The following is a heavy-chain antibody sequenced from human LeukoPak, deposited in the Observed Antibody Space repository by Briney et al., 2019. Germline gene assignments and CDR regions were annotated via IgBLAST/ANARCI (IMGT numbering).Heavy chain of an antibody. D-gene: IGHD2-2*01. CDR2: INPNSGGT. J-gene: IGHJ5*02. V-gene: IGHV1-2*02. CDR3: ARGRPLVVPAGDWFDP. Sequence: ASVKVSCKASGYTFTGYYMHWVRQAPGQGLEWMGWINPNSGGTNYAQKFQGRVTMTRDTSISTAYMELSGLRSDDTAVYYCARGRPLVVPAGDWFDPWGQGTLVTVSS. CDR1: GYTFTGYY.